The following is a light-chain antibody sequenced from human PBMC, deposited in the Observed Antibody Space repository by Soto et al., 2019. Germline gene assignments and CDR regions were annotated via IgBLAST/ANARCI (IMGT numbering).Light chain of an antibody. CDR2: LGS. J-gene: IGKJ1*01. Sequence: DIVMTQSPLSLPVTPGEPASISCRSSQSLLHSDGYNYLDWYLQKPGQSPQLLIYLGSNRASGVPDRLSGSGSGTDFTLKSSRVEAEDVGIYYCMQALQARTFGQGTKVDIK. CDR3: MQALQART. V-gene: IGKV2-28*01. CDR1: QSLLHSDGYNY.